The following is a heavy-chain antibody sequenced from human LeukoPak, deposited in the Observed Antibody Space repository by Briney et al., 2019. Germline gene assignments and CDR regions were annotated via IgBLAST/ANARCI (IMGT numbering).Heavy chain of an antibody. CDR3: ARRGGGNTGGFFFDY. J-gene: IGHJ4*02. D-gene: IGHD5-18*01. CDR1: GYSFAGYW. V-gene: IGHV5-51*01. CDR2: IYPGDSDT. Sequence: GESLKISCKGSGYSFAGYWIGWVRQMPGKGLEWMGSIYPGDSDTRYNPSFQGQVTISADGSIKTAYLQWNSLKASDTAMYYCARRGGGNTGGFFFDYWGQGSLVTVSS.